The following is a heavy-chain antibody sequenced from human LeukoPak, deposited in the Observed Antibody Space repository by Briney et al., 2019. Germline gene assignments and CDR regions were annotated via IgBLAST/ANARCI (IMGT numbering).Heavy chain of an antibody. Sequence: GGSLRLSCAASGFTFSSYAMHWVRQAPGKGLEYVSAIRSNGGSTYYANSVKGRFTISRDNSKNTLYLQMGSLRAEDMAVYYCARASASAGLRFLEWFPDYWGQRTLVTVSS. D-gene: IGHD3-3*01. V-gene: IGHV3-64*01. CDR2: IRSNGGST. CDR1: GFTFSSYA. J-gene: IGHJ4*02. CDR3: ARASASAGLRFLEWFPDY.